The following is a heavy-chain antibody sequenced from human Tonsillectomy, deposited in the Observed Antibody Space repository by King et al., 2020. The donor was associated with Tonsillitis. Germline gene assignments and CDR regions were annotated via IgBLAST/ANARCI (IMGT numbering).Heavy chain of an antibody. CDR2: INPHSGVT. CDR3: VVAVTGTAGLGYYFDN. Sequence: VQLVESGTEVKKPGASVKVSCKTSGYTFTEHCIHWVRQAPGQGLEWMGWINPHSGVTNFAQKFLGRVTLTRDTSIRTAYMVLSRLTSDDTALFYCVVAVTGTAGLGYYFDNWGQGTLVTVSS. J-gene: IGHJ4*02. D-gene: IGHD6-19*01. V-gene: IGHV1-2*02. CDR1: GYTFTEHC.